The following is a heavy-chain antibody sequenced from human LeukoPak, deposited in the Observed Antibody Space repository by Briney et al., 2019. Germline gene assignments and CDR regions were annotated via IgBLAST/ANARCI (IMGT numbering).Heavy chain of an antibody. Sequence: PSETLSLTCTVSGGSVSGDSYYWGWIRQPPGKGLEWIGSIYYSGNTYYNPSLKSRVTMSVDTSKTHFSLKLSSVTAADTALYYCARAIAVAAGPFDYRGQGTLVTVSS. D-gene: IGHD6-19*01. J-gene: IGHJ4*02. V-gene: IGHV4-39*02. CDR1: GGSVSGDSYY. CDR2: IYYSGNT. CDR3: ARAIAVAAGPFDY.